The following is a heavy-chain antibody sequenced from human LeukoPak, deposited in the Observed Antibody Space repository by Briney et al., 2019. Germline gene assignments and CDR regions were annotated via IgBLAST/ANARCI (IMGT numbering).Heavy chain of an antibody. V-gene: IGHV3-48*04. CDR2: ISSSGSTI. CDR1: GFTFSSYS. CDR3: ARSAFPADY. Sequence: GGSLRLSCAASGFTFSSYSMNWVRQAPGKGLEWVPYISSSGSTIYYADSVKGRFTISRDNAKNSLYLQMNSLRAEDTALYYCARSAFPADYWGQGTLVTVSS. D-gene: IGHD2/OR15-2a*01. J-gene: IGHJ4*02.